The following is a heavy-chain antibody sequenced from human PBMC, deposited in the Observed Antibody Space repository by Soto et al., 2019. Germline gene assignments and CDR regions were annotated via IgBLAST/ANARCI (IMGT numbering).Heavy chain of an antibody. CDR1: GFTFNNYS. J-gene: IGHJ4*02. V-gene: IGHV3-23*01. D-gene: IGHD6-13*01. CDR3: AKDQPRVAARFDY. Sequence: PGGSLRLSCAASGFTFNNYSMSWIRQAPGKGLEWVSSISGSGSSTYYADSVKGRFTISRDNSKNTLYLQLNTLRAEDTAVYYCAKDQPRVAARFDYWGQGTLVTVCS. CDR2: ISGSGSST.